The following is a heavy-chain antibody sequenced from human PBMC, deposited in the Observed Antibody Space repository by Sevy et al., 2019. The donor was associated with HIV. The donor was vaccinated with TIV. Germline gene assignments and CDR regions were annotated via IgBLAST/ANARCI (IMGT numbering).Heavy chain of an antibody. CDR2: INPSGGST. V-gene: IGHV1-46*03. CDR3: ARAKELGIRYYYMDV. CDR1: GYTFTSYY. J-gene: IGHJ6*03. Sequence: ASVKVSCKASGYTFTSYYMHWVRQAPGQGLEWMGIINPSGGSTSYAQKFQGRVTMTRDTSTSTVYMELSSLRSEDTAVYYCARAKELGIRYYYMDVWGKETTVTVSS. D-gene: IGHD7-27*01.